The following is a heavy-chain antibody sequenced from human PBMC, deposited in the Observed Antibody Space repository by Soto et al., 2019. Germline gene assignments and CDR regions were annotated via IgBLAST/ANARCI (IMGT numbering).Heavy chain of an antibody. V-gene: IGHV3-23*01. J-gene: IGHJ4*02. D-gene: IGHD3-10*01. CDR1: GFTFSRNS. Sequence: EVQLLESGGGLVQPGGSLRLSCEASGFTFSRNSMNWVRQAPGQGLEWVSGISGSGVSTYYADSVKGRFTISRDNSKNTLYLQMNRLRDEDTAVYYCAKDRWEFTPPQSLDYWGQGTLVTVSS. CDR3: AKDRWEFTPPQSLDY. CDR2: ISGSGVST.